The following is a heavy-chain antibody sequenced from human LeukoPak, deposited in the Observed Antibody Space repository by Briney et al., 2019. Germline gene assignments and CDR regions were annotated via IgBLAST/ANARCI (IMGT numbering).Heavy chain of an antibody. CDR2: ISGSGGST. CDR1: GFTFSSYS. J-gene: IGHJ4*02. V-gene: IGHV3-23*01. Sequence: HPGGSLRLSCTASGFTFSSYSMNWVRQAPGKGLEWVSAISGSGGSTYYADSVKGRFTISRDNSKNTLYLQMNSLRAEDTAVYYCAKDHWSSLSSGSFGYWGQGTLVTVSS. CDR3: AKDHWSSLSSGSFGY. D-gene: IGHD6-19*01.